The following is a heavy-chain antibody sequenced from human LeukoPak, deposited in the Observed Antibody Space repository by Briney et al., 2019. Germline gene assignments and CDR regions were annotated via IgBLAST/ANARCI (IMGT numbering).Heavy chain of an antibody. CDR1: GGTISSSSYY. CDR3: AKPGGSGRLNWFDP. Sequence: SETLSLTCTVSGGTISSSSYYWGWIRQPPGKGLEWIGSIYYSGSTYYNPSLKSRVTISVDTSKNQFSLKLTSVTAADTAVYYCAKPGGSGRLNWFDPWGQATLVTVSS. D-gene: IGHD3-10*01. V-gene: IGHV4-39*01. J-gene: IGHJ5*02. CDR2: IYYSGST.